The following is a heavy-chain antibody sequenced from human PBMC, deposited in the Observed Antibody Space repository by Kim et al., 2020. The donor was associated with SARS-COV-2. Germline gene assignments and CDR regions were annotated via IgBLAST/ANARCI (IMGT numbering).Heavy chain of an antibody. D-gene: IGHD3-22*01. CDR2: INHSGST. CDR3: ARGGYFPHYYYYMDV. J-gene: IGHJ6*03. V-gene: IGHV4-34*01. Sequence: SETLSLTCAVYGGSFSGYYWSWIRQPPGKGLEWIGEINHSGSTNYNPSLKSRVTISVDTSKNQFSLKLSSVTAADTAVYYCARGGYFPHYYYYMDVWGKG. CDR1: GGSFSGYY.